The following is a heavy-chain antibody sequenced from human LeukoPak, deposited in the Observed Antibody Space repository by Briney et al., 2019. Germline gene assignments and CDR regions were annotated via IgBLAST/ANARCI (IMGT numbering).Heavy chain of an antibody. Sequence: PGRSLRLSCAASGFTFSSYGMHWVRQAPGKGLEWVAVIWYDGSNKYYADSVKGRFTISRDNSTNTLYMQMNSLRAEDTAVYYCAKDGTYYDSSGYYWDWGQGTLVTVSS. CDR1: GFTFSSYG. CDR2: IWYDGSNK. CDR3: AKDGTYYDSSGYYWD. V-gene: IGHV3-33*06. J-gene: IGHJ4*02. D-gene: IGHD3-22*01.